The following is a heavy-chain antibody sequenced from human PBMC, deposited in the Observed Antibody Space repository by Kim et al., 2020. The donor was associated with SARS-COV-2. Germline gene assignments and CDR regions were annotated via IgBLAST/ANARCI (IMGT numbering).Heavy chain of an antibody. V-gene: IGHV3-33*01. CDR1: GFTFSSYG. Sequence: GGSLRLSCAASGFTFSSYGMHWVRQAPGKGLEWVAVIWYDGSNKYYADSVKGRFTISRDNSKNTLYLQMNSLRAEDTAVYYCARVGSRQHHYYYGMDVWGQGTTVTVSS. CDR2: IWYDGSNK. CDR3: ARVGSRQHHYYYGMDV. J-gene: IGHJ6*02. D-gene: IGHD3-10*01.